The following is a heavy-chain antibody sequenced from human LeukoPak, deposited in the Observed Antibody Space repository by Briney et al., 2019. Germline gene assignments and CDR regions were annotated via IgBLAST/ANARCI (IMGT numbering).Heavy chain of an antibody. Sequence: ASVKVSCKASGHTFTGYYMHWVRQAPGQGLEWMGRINPNSGGTNYAQKFQGRVTMTRDTSISTAYMELSRLRSDDTAVYYCARDLDYYGSGSYGDWGQGTLVTVSS. J-gene: IGHJ4*02. CDR1: GHTFTGYY. CDR3: ARDLDYYGSGSYGD. D-gene: IGHD3-10*01. V-gene: IGHV1-2*06. CDR2: INPNSGGT.